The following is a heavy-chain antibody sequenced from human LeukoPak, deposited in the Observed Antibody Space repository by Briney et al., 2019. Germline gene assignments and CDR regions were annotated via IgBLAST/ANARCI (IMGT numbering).Heavy chain of an antibody. CDR3: ARPLSEEVIALAY. Sequence: PSETLSLTCAVYGESFSGYFWSWIRQSPGKGLEWIGEINHSGSVNYNPSLKSRVTISVDTSKNQFSLKLNSVTVADAAVYYCARPLSEEVIALAYWGQGSLVTVSS. J-gene: IGHJ4*02. CDR1: GESFSGYF. V-gene: IGHV4-34*01. CDR2: INHSGSV.